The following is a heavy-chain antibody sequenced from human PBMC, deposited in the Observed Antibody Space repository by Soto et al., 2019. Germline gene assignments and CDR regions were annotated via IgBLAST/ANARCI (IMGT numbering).Heavy chain of an antibody. J-gene: IGHJ3*02. CDR1: GFIFSRYA. D-gene: IGHD2-15*01. V-gene: IGHV3-23*01. Sequence: GGSLRLSCAASGFIFSRYAMRWVREAPGTGLGWGSACGGLGGSTYYADSVKGRFTISRDNSKNTLYLQMNSLRAEDTAVYYCANVGFVVVVAATLYYSDTAMDPDAFDIWGQGTMVTVSS. CDR2: CGGLGGST. CDR3: ANVGFVVVVAATLYYSDTAMDPDAFDI.